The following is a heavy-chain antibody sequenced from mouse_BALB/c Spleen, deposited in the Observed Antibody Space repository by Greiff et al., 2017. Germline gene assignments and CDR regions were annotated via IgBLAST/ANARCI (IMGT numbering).Heavy chain of an antibody. Sequence: EVQLQQSGTVLARPGASVKMSCKASGYSFTSYWMHWVKQRPGQGLEWIGAIYPGNSDTSYNQKFKGKAKLTAVTSASTAYMELSSLTNEDSAVYYCTPLRYYAMDYWGQGTSVTVSS. V-gene: IGHV1-5*01. CDR1: GYSFTSYW. CDR3: TPLRYYAMDY. CDR2: IYPGNSDT. J-gene: IGHJ4*01. D-gene: IGHD1-1*01.